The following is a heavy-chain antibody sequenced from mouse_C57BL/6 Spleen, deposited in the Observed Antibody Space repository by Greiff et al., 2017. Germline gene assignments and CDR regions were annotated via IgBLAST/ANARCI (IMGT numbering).Heavy chain of an antibody. CDR1: GYTFTSYW. Sequence: VQLQQPGAELVMPGASVKLSCKASGYTFTSYWMHWVKQRPGQGLEWIGEIDPSDSYPNYNQKFKGKSTLTVDKSSSTAYMQLSSLTSEDSAVYYCARSTGIDYWGQGTTLTVAS. CDR2: IDPSDSYP. V-gene: IGHV1-69*01. CDR3: ARSTGIDY. J-gene: IGHJ2*01. D-gene: IGHD4-1*02.